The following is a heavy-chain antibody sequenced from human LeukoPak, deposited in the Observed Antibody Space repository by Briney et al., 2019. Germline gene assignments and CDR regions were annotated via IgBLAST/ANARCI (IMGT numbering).Heavy chain of an antibody. D-gene: IGHD1-14*01. V-gene: IGHV1-18*01. CDR1: GYTFTSYG. Sequence: EASVKVSCEASGYTFTSYGISWVRQAPGQGLEWMGWISAYNGNTNYAQKLQGRVTMTTDTSTSTAYMELRSLRSDDTAVYYCARSYLDKGIIGFVDYWGQGTLVTVSS. J-gene: IGHJ4*02. CDR3: ARSYLDKGIIGFVDY. CDR2: ISAYNGNT.